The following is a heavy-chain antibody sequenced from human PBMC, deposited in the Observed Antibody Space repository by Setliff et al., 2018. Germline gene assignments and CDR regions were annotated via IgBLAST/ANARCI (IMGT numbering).Heavy chain of an antibody. J-gene: IGHJ4*02. CDR2: IHYSGST. CDR3: ARVLAFWSGYYYFDY. Sequence: SETLSLTCTVSGGSISSGTYYWGWIRQPPGKGLEWIGSIHYSGSTYYNPSLKSRVTVSVDTSKNQFSLKLSSVTAADTAVYYCARVLAFWSGYYYFDYWGQGTLVTVSS. CDR1: GGSISSGTYY. D-gene: IGHD3-3*01. V-gene: IGHV4-39*01.